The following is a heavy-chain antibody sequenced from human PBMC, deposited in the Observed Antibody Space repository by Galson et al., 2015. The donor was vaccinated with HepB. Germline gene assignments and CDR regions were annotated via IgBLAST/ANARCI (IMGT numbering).Heavy chain of an antibody. D-gene: IGHD4-17*01. CDR2: IWYDGSNK. CDR3: ARDFTVTNYYFDY. Sequence: SLRLSCAASGFTFSSYGMHWVRQAPGKGLEWVAVIWYDGSNKYYADSVKGRFTISRDNSKNTLYLQMNSLRAEDTAVYYCARDFTVTNYYFDYWGQGTLVTVSS. CDR1: GFTFSSYG. V-gene: IGHV3-33*08. J-gene: IGHJ4*02.